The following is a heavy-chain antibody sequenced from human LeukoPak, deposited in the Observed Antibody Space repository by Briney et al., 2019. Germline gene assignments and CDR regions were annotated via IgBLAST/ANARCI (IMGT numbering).Heavy chain of an antibody. J-gene: IGHJ5*02. D-gene: IGHD6-13*01. CDR3: AREVNIAAAGTLGPFDP. Sequence: SVKVSCKASGGTFSSYAISWVRQAPGQGLEWMGGIIPIFGTANYTQKFQGRVTITTDESTSTAYMELSSLRSEDTAVYYCAREVNIAAAGTLGPFDPWGQGTLVAVSS. V-gene: IGHV1-69*05. CDR1: GGTFSSYA. CDR2: IIPIFGTA.